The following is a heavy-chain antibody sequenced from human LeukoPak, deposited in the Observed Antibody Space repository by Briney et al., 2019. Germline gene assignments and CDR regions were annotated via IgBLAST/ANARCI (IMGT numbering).Heavy chain of an antibody. CDR2: ITSTGTYI. Sequence: VGSLRLSCAASGFSFSDYNMNWVRQAPGKALEWGSSITSTGTYIFYGDSVKCRFTISRDNAKNSLYLQMNGLRAEDTAVYYCARDPYSGNYGAYYYYYMDVWGKGTTVTISS. CDR1: GFSFSDYN. J-gene: IGHJ6*03. D-gene: IGHD1-26*01. CDR3: ARDPYSGNYGAYYYYYMDV. V-gene: IGHV3-21*01.